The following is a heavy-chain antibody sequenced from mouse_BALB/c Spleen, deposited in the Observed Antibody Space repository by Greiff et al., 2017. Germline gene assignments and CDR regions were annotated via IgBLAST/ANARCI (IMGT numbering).Heavy chain of an antibody. CDR2: ISSGSSTI. D-gene: IGHD1-1*01. J-gene: IGHJ4*01. CDR3: ARNRNYGSSYDAMDY. CDR1: GFTFSSFG. Sequence: EVKVVESGGGLVQPGGSRKLSCAASGFTFSSFGMHWVRQAPEKGLEWVAYISSGSSTIYYADTVKGRFTISRDNPKNTLFLQMTSLRSEDTAMYYCARNRNYGSSYDAMDYWGQGTSVTVSS. V-gene: IGHV5-17*02.